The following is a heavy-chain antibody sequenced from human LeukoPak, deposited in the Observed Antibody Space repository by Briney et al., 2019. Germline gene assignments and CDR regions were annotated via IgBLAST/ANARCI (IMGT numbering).Heavy chain of an antibody. CDR1: GFTFSKYR. CDR2: INTDGTVT. V-gene: IGHV3-74*01. CDR3: ATKQWLAPPPDS. Sequence: RPGGSLRLSCAASGFTFSKYRMIWVRQAPGKGLESVSRINTDGTVTTYADSVKGRFTVSRDNADNTMFLQMNSVRDEDTAVYYCATKQWLAPPPDSWGQGTPVTVPS. D-gene: IGHD6-19*01. J-gene: IGHJ4*02.